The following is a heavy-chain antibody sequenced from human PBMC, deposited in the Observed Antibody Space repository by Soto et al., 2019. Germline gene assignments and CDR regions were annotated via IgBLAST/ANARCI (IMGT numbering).Heavy chain of an antibody. D-gene: IGHD2-2*01. J-gene: IGHJ6*03. CDR1: GYTFTGYY. CDR3: ARNGRTIARDQGRPLNYYYMDV. Sequence: ASVKVSCKASGYTFTGYYMHWVRQAPGQGLEWMGWINPNSGGTNYAQKFQGWVTMTRDTSISTAYMELSRLRSDDTAVYYCARNGRTIARDQGRPLNYYYMDVWGKGTTVTVAS. CDR2: INPNSGGT. V-gene: IGHV1-2*04.